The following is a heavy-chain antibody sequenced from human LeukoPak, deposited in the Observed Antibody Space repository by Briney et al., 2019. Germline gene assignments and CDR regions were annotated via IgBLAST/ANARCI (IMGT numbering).Heavy chain of an antibody. CDR3: ARTSYYSGSGAYYYFDY. CDR1: GFSLSSGGMR. Sequence: SGPTLVNPTQTLTLTCTFSGFSLSSGGMRVCWIRQPPGKALEWLARIDWDDDKFYSTSLKTRLTISKDTSKNQVVLTMANMDPVDTATYYCARTSYYSGSGAYYYFDYWGQGILVTVSS. V-gene: IGHV2-70*04. CDR2: IDWDDDK. J-gene: IGHJ4*02. D-gene: IGHD3-10*01.